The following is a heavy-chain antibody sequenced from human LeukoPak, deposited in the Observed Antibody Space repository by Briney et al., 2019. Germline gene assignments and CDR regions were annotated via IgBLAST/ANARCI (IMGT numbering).Heavy chain of an antibody. CDR3: AAGYFDY. D-gene: IGHD3-10*01. V-gene: IGHV3-7*01. Sequence: AGGSLRLSCVASGFTFSSYWMSWARQAPEKGLEWVVKIKPDGSDKHYVDSVRGRFTLYKDNAENSLYLQMNNLRAEDTAVYYCAAGYFDYWGQGTLVTVSS. CDR2: IKPDGSDK. CDR1: GFTFSSYW. J-gene: IGHJ4*02.